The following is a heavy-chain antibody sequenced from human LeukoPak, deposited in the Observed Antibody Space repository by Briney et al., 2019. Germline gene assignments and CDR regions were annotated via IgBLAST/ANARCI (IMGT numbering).Heavy chain of an antibody. D-gene: IGHD3-3*01. V-gene: IGHV4-59*01. CDR2: IYYSGST. Sequence: SETLSLXCTVSGGSISSYYWSWIRQPPGKALEWIGYIYYSGSTNYNPSLKSRVTISVDTSKNQFSLKLSSVTAADTAVYYCARGVPDDFWSGYYTPVWGQGTLVTVSS. J-gene: IGHJ4*02. CDR1: GGSISSYY. CDR3: ARGVPDDFWSGYYTPV.